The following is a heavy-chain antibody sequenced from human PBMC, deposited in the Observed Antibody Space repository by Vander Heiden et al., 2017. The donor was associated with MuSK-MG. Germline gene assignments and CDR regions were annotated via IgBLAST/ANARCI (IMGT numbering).Heavy chain of an antibody. CDR3: ARDHPYCSGGSCYSDY. V-gene: IGHV3-21*01. J-gene: IGHJ4*02. Sequence: EVQLVESGGGLVKPGGSLRLSCAASGFTFSSYSMNWVRQAPGKGLEWVSSISSSSSYIYYADSVKGRFTISRDNAKNSLYLQMNSLRAEDTAVYYCARDHPYCSGGSCYSDYWGQGTLVTVSS. CDR1: GFTFSSYS. D-gene: IGHD2-15*01. CDR2: ISSSSSYI.